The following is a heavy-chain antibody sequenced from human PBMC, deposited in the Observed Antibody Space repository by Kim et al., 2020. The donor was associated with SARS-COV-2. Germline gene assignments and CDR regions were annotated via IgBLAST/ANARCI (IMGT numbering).Heavy chain of an antibody. D-gene: IGHD6-19*01. CDR1: GGSISSSSYY. CDR2: SYYSGST. CDR3: ARAVGYSSGWYISDFDY. J-gene: IGHJ4*02. V-gene: IGHV4-39*01. Sequence: SETLSLTCTVSGGSISSSSYYWGWNRQPPGQGLEWIGSSYYSGSTYYNPSLKSRITISADTPKNQFSLKLSSVTAADTAVYYCARAVGYSSGWYISDFDYWGQGTLVTVSS.